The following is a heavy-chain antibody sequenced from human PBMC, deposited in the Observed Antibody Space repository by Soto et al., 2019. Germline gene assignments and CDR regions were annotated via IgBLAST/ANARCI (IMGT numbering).Heavy chain of an antibody. D-gene: IGHD6-19*01. CDR3: ARGTVAGTIVPFHY. CDR2: IIPIFGTA. J-gene: IGHJ4*02. V-gene: IGHV1-69*13. CDR1: GGTFSSYA. Sequence: SVKVSCKASGGTFSSYAISWVRQAPGQGLEWMGGIIPIFGTANYAQKFQGRVTITADESTSTAYMELSSLRSEDTAVYYCARGTVAGTIVPFHYSGQAPLVTVSS.